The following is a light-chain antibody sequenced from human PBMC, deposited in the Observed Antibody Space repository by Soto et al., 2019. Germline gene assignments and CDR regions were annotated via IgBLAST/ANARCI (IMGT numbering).Light chain of an antibody. J-gene: IGLJ1*01. CDR3: SSYSSTSTPYV. V-gene: IGLV2-14*01. CDR1: SSDVGSHNY. Sequence: QSALTQPASVSGSPGQSITISCTGTSSDVGSHNYVSWYQQHPGKAPKLIIFEVNSRPSGVSNRFSGSKSGSAASLTISGLQAEDDADYYCSSYSSTSTPYVFGGGTKLTVL. CDR2: EVN.